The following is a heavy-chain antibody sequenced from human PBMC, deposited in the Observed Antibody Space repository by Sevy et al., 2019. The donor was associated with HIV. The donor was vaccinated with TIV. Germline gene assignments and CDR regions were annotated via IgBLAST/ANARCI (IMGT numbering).Heavy chain of an antibody. J-gene: IGHJ3*02. D-gene: IGHD1-26*01. CDR2: INKDDRT. CDR1: GFVVSDNH. CDR3: GTSSHKWGDDGFDI. V-gene: IGHV3-53*01. Sequence: GGSLRLSCAASGFVVSDNHMNWVRQAPGKGLEWVSVINKDDRTFYIDSVKGRFTISRDNSRNILYLQMNGLRAEDTAIYYCGTSSHKWGDDGFDIWGQGTMVTVSS.